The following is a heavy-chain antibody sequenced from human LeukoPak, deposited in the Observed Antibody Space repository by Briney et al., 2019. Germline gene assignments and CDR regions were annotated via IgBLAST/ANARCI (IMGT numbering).Heavy chain of an antibody. CDR1: GYTFTSYY. J-gene: IGHJ5*02. CDR2: INPSGGST. Sequence: ASVKVSCKASGYTFTSYYMHWVRQAPGQGLEWMGIINPSGGSTSYAQKFQGRVTTTRDTSTSTVYMELSSLRSEDTAVYYCARDRCSSTSCYPNDPWGQGTLVTVSS. CDR3: ARDRCSSTSCYPNDP. V-gene: IGHV1-46*01. D-gene: IGHD2-2*01.